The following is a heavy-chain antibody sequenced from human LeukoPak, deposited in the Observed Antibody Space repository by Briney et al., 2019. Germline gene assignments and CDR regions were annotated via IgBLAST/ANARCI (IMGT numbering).Heavy chain of an antibody. CDR1: GGSISSYY. J-gene: IGHJ2*01. V-gene: IGHV4-59*08. D-gene: IGHD3-10*01. CDR3: ARLTMFRGVIYGTDWHSDL. CDR2: IYYSGST. Sequence: SETLSLTCTVSGGSISSYYWSWIRQPPGKGLEWIGYIYYSGSTNYNPSLKSRVTISVDTSKNQFSLKLSSVTAADTAVYYCARLTMFRGVIYGTDWHSDLWGRGTLATVSS.